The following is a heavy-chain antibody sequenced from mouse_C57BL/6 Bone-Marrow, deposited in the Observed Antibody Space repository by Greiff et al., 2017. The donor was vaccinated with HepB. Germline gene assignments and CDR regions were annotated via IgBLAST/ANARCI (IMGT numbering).Heavy chain of an antibody. CDR1: GFNIKDDY. J-gene: IGHJ2*01. CDR3: TETAQATDYFDY. V-gene: IGHV14-4*01. Sequence: VQLQQSGAELVRPGASVKLSCTASGFNIKDDYMHWVKQRPEQGLEWIGWIDPENGDTEYASKFQGKATITADTSSNTAYLQLSSLTSEYTAVYYCTETAQATDYFDYWGQGTTLTVSS. CDR2: IDPENGDT. D-gene: IGHD3-2*02.